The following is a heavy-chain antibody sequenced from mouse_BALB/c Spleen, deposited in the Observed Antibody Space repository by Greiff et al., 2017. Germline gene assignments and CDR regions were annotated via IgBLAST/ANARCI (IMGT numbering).Heavy chain of an antibody. CDR2: IYYSGTI. CDR3: ARDRDYYGSSFDY. J-gene: IGHJ2*01. Sequence: EVQLQQSGPGLVKPSQTVSLTCTVTGISITTGNYRWSWIRQFPGNKLEWIGYIYYSGTITYNPSLTSRTTITRDTSKNQFFLEMNSLTAEDTATYYCARDRDYYGSSFDYWGQGTTLTVSS. CDR1: GISITTGNYR. D-gene: IGHD1-1*01. V-gene: IGHV3-5*02.